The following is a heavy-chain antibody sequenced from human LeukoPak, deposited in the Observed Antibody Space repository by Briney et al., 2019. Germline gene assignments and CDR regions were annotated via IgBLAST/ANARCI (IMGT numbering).Heavy chain of an antibody. D-gene: IGHD2-2*01. Sequence: GESLKICCKGSGYSFTSYWIGWVRQMPGKGLEWMGIIYPGDSDTRYSPSFQGQVTISADKSISTAYLQWSSLKASDTAMYYCARHQGYCSSTSCFYGMDVWGQGTTVTVSS. CDR1: GYSFTSYW. J-gene: IGHJ6*02. CDR3: ARHQGYCSSTSCFYGMDV. CDR2: IYPGDSDT. V-gene: IGHV5-51*01.